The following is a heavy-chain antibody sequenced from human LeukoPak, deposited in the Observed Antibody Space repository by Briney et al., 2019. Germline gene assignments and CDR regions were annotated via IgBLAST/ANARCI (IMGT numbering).Heavy chain of an antibody. CDR3: ARSIAADATTFGY. D-gene: IGHD6-25*01. CDR2: ISSSGSTI. Sequence: GGSLRLSCAASGFTFSDYYMSWIRQAPGKGLEWVSYISSSGSTIYYADSVKGRFTISRDNAKNSLYLQMNSLRAEGTAVYYCARSIAADATTFGYWGQGTLVTVSS. CDR1: GFTFSDYY. V-gene: IGHV3-11*01. J-gene: IGHJ4*02.